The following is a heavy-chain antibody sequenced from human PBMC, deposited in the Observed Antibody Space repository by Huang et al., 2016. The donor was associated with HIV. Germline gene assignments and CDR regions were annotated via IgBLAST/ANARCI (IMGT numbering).Heavy chain of an antibody. D-gene: IGHD1-26*01. CDR1: GGSISSRSHH. CDR2: MYYMGSR. CDR3: ARLGVSGFYYMDV. Sequence: QLQESGPGLVRPSDTLSLTCSVSGGSISSRSHHWGWFRQPPGRGLEGIGTMYYMGSRYYNPSLESRLTMSIDTSKNQFSLKLNSVTTADTAVYFCARLGVSGFYYMDVWGKGTAVLVSS. V-gene: IGHV4-39*01. J-gene: IGHJ6*03.